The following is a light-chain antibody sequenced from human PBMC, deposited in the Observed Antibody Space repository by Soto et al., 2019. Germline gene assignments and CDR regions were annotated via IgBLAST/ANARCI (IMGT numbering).Light chain of an antibody. J-gene: IGKJ1*01. CDR3: QKYNSAPRT. CDR1: QGISNY. V-gene: IGKV1-27*01. CDR2: AAS. Sequence: DIQMTQSPSSLSASVGDRVTITCRASQGISNYLAWYQQKPGKVPKLLIYAASNLQSGVPSRFSGSGSGTDFTITISSLQPEDVATYYCQKYNSAPRTFGQGNKVEIK.